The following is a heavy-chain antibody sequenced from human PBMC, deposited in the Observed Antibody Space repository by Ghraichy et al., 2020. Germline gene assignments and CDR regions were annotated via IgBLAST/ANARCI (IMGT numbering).Heavy chain of an antibody. D-gene: IGHD6-13*01. CDR2: IYWNDDK. CDR3: AHMAAADY. J-gene: IGHJ4*02. CDR1: GFSLTTSGVG. V-gene: IGHV2-5*01. Sequence: SGHTLVKPTQTLTLTCTFSGFSLTTSGVGVGWIRQPPGKALEWLTLIYWNDDKLYSPSLKSRLTVTKDTSKNQVVLTMTNMDAVDTATYYCAHMAAADYWGPGTLVTVSS.